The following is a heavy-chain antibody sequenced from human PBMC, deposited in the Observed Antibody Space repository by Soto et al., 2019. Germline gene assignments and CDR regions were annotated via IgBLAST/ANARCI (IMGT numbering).Heavy chain of an antibody. V-gene: IGHV4-59*01. J-gene: IGHJ3*02. CDR3: ARVESFYESSGYHDAFDI. CDR2: MYYSGST. CDR1: GAAISGYY. D-gene: IGHD3-22*01. Sequence: SETLSLTCSVSGAAISGYYWSWIRQPPGKGLEWIGSMYYSGSTNYNPSLKSRVTISVDMSKNQFSLNLSSVTAADTAVYYCARVESFYESSGYHDAFDIWGQGTMVTVS.